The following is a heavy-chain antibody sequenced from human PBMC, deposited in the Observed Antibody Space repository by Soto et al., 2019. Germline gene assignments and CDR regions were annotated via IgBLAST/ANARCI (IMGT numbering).Heavy chain of an antibody. CDR3: DRGGSGDDVGGFDF. V-gene: IGHV4-30-4*01. J-gene: IGHJ4*02. CDR1: GGSISSGDHF. D-gene: IGHD4-17*01. Sequence: QVQLQESGPGLVKPSQTLSLTCTVSGGSISSGDHFWSWIRQSPGKGLEWIGHIHYSGSTYYNPSLRTRITISIDTSKNHFSLRLSSVTAADTAVYFCDRGGSGDDVGGFDFWGQGTLVAVSS. CDR2: IHYSGST.